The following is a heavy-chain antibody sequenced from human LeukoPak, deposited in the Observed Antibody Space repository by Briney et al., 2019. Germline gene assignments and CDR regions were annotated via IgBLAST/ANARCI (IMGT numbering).Heavy chain of an antibody. J-gene: IGHJ6*02. V-gene: IGHV3-23*01. D-gene: IGHD3-3*01. Sequence: GGSLRLSCAASGFTFSSYAMSWVRQAPGKGLEWVSAISGSGGSTYYADSVKGRFTISRDNSKNTLYLQMNSLRAEDTAVYYCAKDFFGVGNYYYYGKDVWGQGTTVTVSS. CDR1: GFTFSSYA. CDR3: AKDFFGVGNYYYYGKDV. CDR2: ISGSGGST.